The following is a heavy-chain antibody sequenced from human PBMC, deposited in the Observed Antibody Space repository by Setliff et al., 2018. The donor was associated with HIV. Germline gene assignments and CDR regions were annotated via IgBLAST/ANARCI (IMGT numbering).Heavy chain of an antibody. CDR3: ARGLDIVLMVYAIPDAFDI. CDR1: GYSISSGYY. J-gene: IGHJ3*02. CDR2: IYHSGST. V-gene: IGHV4-38-2*01. Sequence: SETLSLTCAVSGYSISSGYYWGWIRQPPGKGLGWIGSIYHSGSTYYNPSLKSRVTISVDTSKNQFSLKLSSVTAADTAVYYCARGLDIVLMVYAIPDAFDIWGQGTMVTVSS. D-gene: IGHD2-8*01.